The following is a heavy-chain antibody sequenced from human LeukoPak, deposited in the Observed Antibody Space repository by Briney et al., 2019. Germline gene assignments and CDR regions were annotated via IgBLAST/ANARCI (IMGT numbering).Heavy chain of an antibody. CDR2: LSGSGATT. CDR1: GFTFSTYA. CDR3: AKAESSSWLPYY. Sequence: PGGSLGLSCAASGFTFSTYAMSWIRQAPGKGLEWVSALSGSGATTYYADSVKGRFTISRDNSKNTLYLQMNSLRAEDTAVYYCAKAESSSWLPYYWGQGTLVTVSS. J-gene: IGHJ4*02. V-gene: IGHV3-23*01. D-gene: IGHD6-13*01.